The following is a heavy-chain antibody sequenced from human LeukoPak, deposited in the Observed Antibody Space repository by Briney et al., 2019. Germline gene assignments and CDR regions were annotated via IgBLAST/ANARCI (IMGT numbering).Heavy chain of an antibody. D-gene: IGHD6-19*01. Sequence: GGSLRLSCAASGFTVSSDYMSWVRQAPGKGLEWVSVIYSGGSTYYADSVKGRFTISRDNSKNTLYLQMNSLRAEDTAVYYCARDSSGWYNAFDIWGQGTMVTVSS. CDR3: ARDSSGWYNAFDI. V-gene: IGHV3-66*01. CDR1: GFTVSSDY. J-gene: IGHJ3*02. CDR2: IYSGGST.